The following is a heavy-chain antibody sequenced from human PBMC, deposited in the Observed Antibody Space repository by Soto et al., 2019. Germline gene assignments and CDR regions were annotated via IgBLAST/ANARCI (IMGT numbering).Heavy chain of an antibody. J-gene: IGHJ4*02. CDR1: GDTFTDYA. CDR3: AGGVGATAATFDY. CDR2: INPGNADT. D-gene: IGHD1-26*01. Sequence: QVHLVQSGAEVKKPGASVKVSCKASGDTFTDYAIHWVRQAPRQRLEWLAWINPGNADTQYSQKFQCRVTLTRDTSATTAYMELSSLRSEDTSVYFCAGGVGATAATFDYWGQGTLVTVSS. V-gene: IGHV1-3*01.